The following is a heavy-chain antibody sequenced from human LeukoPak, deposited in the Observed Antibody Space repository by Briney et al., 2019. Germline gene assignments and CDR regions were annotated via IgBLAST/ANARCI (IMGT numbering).Heavy chain of an antibody. CDR3: ARLMGRYYDFWSGYYGLNYYYYYMDV. CDR2: INWNGGST. V-gene: IGHV3-20*04. D-gene: IGHD3-3*01. J-gene: IGHJ6*03. CDR1: GFTFDDYG. Sequence: GGSLRLSCAASGFTFDDYGMSWVRQAPGKGLEWVSGINWNGGSTGYADSVKGRFTISRDNAKNSLYLQMNSLRAEDTALYYCARLMGRYYDFWSGYYGLNYYYYYMDVWGKGTTVTVSS.